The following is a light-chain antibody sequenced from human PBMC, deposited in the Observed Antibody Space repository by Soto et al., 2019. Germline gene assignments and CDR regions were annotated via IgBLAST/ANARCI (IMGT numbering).Light chain of an antibody. CDR2: GAS. J-gene: IGKJ1*01. CDR1: QNVSSSY. Sequence: EIVWTQSPGTLSLSPGERATLSCRASQNVSSSYLAWYQQKPGQAPRLLIYGASSRATGIPDRFSGSGSGTDFTLTISRLEPEDFAVYYCQQYGSSPTTFGQGTKVDIK. V-gene: IGKV3-20*01. CDR3: QQYGSSPTT.